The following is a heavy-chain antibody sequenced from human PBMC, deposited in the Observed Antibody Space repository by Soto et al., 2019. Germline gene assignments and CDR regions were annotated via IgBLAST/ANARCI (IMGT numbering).Heavy chain of an antibody. V-gene: IGHV3-43*01. CDR3: ARARAYCGGDCYQFDY. CDR1: GFTFDDYT. Sequence: GGSLRLSCAASGFTFDDYTTHWVRQAPGKGLEWVSLISWDGGSTYYADSVKGRFTISRDNSKNSLYLQMNSLRTEDTALYYCARARAYCGGDCYQFDYWGQGTLVTVSS. J-gene: IGHJ4*02. CDR2: ISWDGGST. D-gene: IGHD2-21*02.